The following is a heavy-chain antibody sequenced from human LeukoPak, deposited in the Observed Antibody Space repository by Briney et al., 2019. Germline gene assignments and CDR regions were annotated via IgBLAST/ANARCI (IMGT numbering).Heavy chain of an antibody. D-gene: IGHD3-9*01. CDR3: AGRYFDWQDDAFDI. CDR2: IYYSGST. Sequence: PSETLSLTCTVSGGSISSGGYYWSWIRQHPGKGLEWIGYIYYSGSTYYNPSLKSRVTISVDTSKNQFSLKLSSVTAADTAVYYCAGRYFDWQDDAFDIWGQGTMVTVSS. V-gene: IGHV4-31*03. CDR1: GGSISSGGYY. J-gene: IGHJ3*02.